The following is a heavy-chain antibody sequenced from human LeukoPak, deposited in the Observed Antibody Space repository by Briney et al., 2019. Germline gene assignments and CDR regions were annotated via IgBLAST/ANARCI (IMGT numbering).Heavy chain of an antibody. J-gene: IGHJ5*02. V-gene: IGHV1-2*04. D-gene: IGHD3-10*01. Sequence: ASVKVSCKASGGTFRGSAISWVRQAPGQGLEWMGWINPNSGGANYAQKFQGWVTMTRDTSISTAYMELSRLRSDDTAVYYCARGRGSRYWFDPWGQGTLVTVSS. CDR3: ARGRGSRYWFDP. CDR1: GGTFRGSA. CDR2: INPNSGGA.